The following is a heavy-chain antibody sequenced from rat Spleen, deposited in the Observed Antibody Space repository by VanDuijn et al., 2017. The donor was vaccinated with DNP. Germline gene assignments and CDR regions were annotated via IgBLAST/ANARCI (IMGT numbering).Heavy chain of an antibody. V-gene: IGHV5-27*01. CDR1: GFTFIHYY. Sequence: EVQLVESGGGFVQPGRSLRLSCAASGFTFIHYYMAWVRQAPTKGLELVAYITPGGSTPYYRDSVKGRFTIPRDNAKSTQYLQMDSLRSEDTATYYCVVNWYNFWGQGVMVTVSS. CDR2: ITPGGSTP. D-gene: IGHD1-11*01. CDR3: VVNWYNF. J-gene: IGHJ2*01.